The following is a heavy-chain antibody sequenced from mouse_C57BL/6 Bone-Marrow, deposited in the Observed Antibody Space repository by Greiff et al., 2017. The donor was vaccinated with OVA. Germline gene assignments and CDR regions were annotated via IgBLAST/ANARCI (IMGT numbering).Heavy chain of an antibody. CDR2: IYPGSGNT. D-gene: IGHD2-3*01. CDR1: GYSFTSYY. CDR3: ARRWLLLFAY. J-gene: IGHJ3*01. V-gene: IGHV1-66*01. Sequence: VQLQQSGAELARPGASVKISCKASGYSFTSYYIHWVKQRPGQGLEWIGWIYPGSGNTKYNEKFKGKATLTADTSSSTAYMQLSSLTSEDSAVYYCARRWLLLFAYWGQGTLVTVSA.